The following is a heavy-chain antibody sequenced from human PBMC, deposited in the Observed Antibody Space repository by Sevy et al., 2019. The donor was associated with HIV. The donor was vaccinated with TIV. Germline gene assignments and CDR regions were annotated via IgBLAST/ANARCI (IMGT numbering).Heavy chain of an antibody. CDR1: GYTFTSYG. J-gene: IGHJ6*03. D-gene: IGHD3-3*01. CDR3: AGSHYDFWSGWTDLLNYYYYIDV. V-gene: IGHV1-18*04. CDR2: ISAYNGNT. Sequence: ASVKVSCKASGYTFTSYGISWVRQAPGQGLEWMGWISAYNGNTNYAEKLQGRVTMTTDTSTSTAYMDLRSLRSDDTAMYYCAGSHYDFWSGWTDLLNYYYYIDVWGKGTTVTVSS.